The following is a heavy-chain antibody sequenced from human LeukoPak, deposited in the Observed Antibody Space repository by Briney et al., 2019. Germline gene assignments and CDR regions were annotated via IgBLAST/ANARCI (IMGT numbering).Heavy chain of an antibody. CDR2: INPSGGST. D-gene: IGHD1-26*01. CDR3: ARDLWSGSSTGPFDY. V-gene: IGHV1-46*01. Sequence: ASVKLSCKASGYTFTNYYMHWVRQAPGQGLEWMEIINPSGGSTSYAQKFQGRVTMTRDMSTSTVYMELSSLRSEDTAVYYCARDLWSGSSTGPFDYWGQGTLVTVSS. J-gene: IGHJ4*02. CDR1: GYTFTNYY.